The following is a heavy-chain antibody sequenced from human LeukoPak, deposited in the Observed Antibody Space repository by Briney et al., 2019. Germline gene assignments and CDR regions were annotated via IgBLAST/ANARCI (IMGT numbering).Heavy chain of an antibody. D-gene: IGHD4-23*01. J-gene: IGHJ3*02. V-gene: IGHV1-2*02. Sequence: GASVKVSCKAPGYTFTGYYMHWVRQAPGQGLEWMGWINPNSGGTNYAQKFQGRVTMTRDTSISTAYMELSRLRSDDTAVYYCASTTVVTRNDAFDIWGQGTMVTVSS. CDR2: INPNSGGT. CDR3: ASTTVVTRNDAFDI. CDR1: GYTFTGYY.